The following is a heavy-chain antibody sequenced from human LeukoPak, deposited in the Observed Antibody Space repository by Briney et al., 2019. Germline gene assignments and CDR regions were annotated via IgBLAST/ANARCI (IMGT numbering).Heavy chain of an antibody. D-gene: IGHD3-10*01. V-gene: IGHV3-23*01. CDR2: ISGSGGST. CDR1: GFTFSSYA. CDR3: AKDLYGITMVRGTYNALDI. Sequence: GGSLRLSCAASGFTFSSYAMSWVRQAPGKGLEWVSAISGSGGSTYYADSVKGRFTISRDNSKNTLYLQMNSLRAEDTAVYYCAKDLYGITMVRGTYNALDIWGQGTMVTVSS. J-gene: IGHJ3*02.